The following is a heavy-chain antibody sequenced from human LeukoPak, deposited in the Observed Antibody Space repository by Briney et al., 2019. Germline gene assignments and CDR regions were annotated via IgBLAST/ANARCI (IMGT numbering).Heavy chain of an antibody. V-gene: IGHV1-8*01. CDR3: ARGPYDSSGYYSDY. Sequence: GASVKVSCEASGYTFTSHDIDWVRQATGQGLEWMGWMNPNSGNTGYAQKFQGRVTMTRNTSISTAYMELSSLRSEDTAVYYCARGPYDSSGYYSDYWGQGTLVTVSS. CDR1: GYTFTSHD. D-gene: IGHD3-22*01. CDR2: MNPNSGNT. J-gene: IGHJ4*02.